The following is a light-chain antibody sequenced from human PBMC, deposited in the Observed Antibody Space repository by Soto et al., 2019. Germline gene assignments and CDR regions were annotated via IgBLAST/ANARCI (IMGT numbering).Light chain of an antibody. J-gene: IGKJ1*01. Sequence: EIVLTQFPGTLSLSPGERATLSCRASQSVSDSSLAWYQQKVGRAPRVLIYGASSRATGIPDRFSGGGSGTDFTLTISRLEPEDFAVYYCQQYGSSGTFGQGTKVDIK. CDR1: QSVSDSS. CDR2: GAS. V-gene: IGKV3-20*01. CDR3: QQYGSSGT.